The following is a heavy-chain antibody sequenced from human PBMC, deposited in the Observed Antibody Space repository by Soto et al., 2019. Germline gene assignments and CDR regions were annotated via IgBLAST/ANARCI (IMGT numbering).Heavy chain of an antibody. J-gene: IGHJ4*02. V-gene: IGHV3-74*01. Sequence: VQVVESGGGLVQPGGSLRLSCAASGFTFNRYPLYWVRQAAGKGLVWVSRINSDGSGFYADSVKGRFTISRDHAKDTLYLQMNSLRVDDTAVYFCVRDNGGYWGQGTLVTVSS. CDR2: INSDGSG. D-gene: IGHD2-8*01. CDR3: VRDNGGY. CDR1: GFTFNRYP.